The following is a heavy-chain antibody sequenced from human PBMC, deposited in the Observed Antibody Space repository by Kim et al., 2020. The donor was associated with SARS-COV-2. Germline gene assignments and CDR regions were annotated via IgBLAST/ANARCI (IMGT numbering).Heavy chain of an antibody. CDR2: IDWDDDK. V-gene: IGHV2-70*01. D-gene: IGHD6-13*01. CDR3: ARIRASSSWYRDYYGMDV. CDR1: GFSLSTSGMC. Sequence: SGPTLVNPTQTLTLTCTFSGFSLSTSGMCVSWIRQPPGKALEWLALIDWDDDKYYSTSLKTRLTISKDTSKNQVVLTMTNMDPVDTATYYCARIRASSSWYRDYYGMDVWGQGTTVTVSS. J-gene: IGHJ6*02.